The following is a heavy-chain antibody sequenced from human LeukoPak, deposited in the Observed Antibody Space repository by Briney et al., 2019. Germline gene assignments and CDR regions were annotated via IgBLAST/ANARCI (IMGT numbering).Heavy chain of an antibody. V-gene: IGHV4-61*02. CDR2: IYTSGST. CDR1: GGSISSGSYY. J-gene: IGHJ4*02. D-gene: IGHD7-27*01. CDR3: ARLNWGSRFDY. Sequence: PSQTLSLTCTVSGGSISSGSYYWSWIRQPAGKGLEWIGRIYTSGSTNYNPSLKSRVTISVDTSKNQFSLKLSSVTAADTAVYYCARLNWGSRFDYWGQGTLVTVSS.